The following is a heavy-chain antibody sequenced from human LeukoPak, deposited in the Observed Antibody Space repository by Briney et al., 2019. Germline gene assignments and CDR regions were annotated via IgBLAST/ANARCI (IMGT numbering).Heavy chain of an antibody. CDR2: IWYDGSNK. Sequence: GRSLRLSCAASGFTFRSYGMHWVRQAPGKGLEWVAVIWYDGSNKHYADSVKGRFTISRDNSKNTLYLQMNSLRAEDTAVYYCARDGTGSNSGWYIHWGQGALVTVSS. V-gene: IGHV3-33*01. D-gene: IGHD6-19*01. J-gene: IGHJ4*02. CDR1: GFTFRSYG. CDR3: ARDGTGSNSGWYIH.